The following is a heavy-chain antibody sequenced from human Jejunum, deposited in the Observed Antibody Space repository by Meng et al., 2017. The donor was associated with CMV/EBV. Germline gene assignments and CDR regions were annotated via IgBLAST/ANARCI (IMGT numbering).Heavy chain of an antibody. J-gene: IGHJ4*02. CDR1: GFTFSNYA. Sequence: LSCAASGFTFSNYAMTWVRQAPGKGLEWVSTISEIRDASYYGDSVKGRFAISRDNSKNTLYLQMSSLRVEDTAVYYCAKARQCEDWGQGTRVTVSS. CDR2: ISEIRDAS. V-gene: IGHV3-23*01. CDR3: AKARQCED.